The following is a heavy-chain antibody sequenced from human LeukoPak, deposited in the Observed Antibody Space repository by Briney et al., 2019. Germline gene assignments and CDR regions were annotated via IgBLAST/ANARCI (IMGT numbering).Heavy chain of an antibody. CDR1: GFTFSSHW. CDR2: INSDGSST. D-gene: IGHD6-13*01. J-gene: IGHJ6*03. V-gene: IGHV3-74*01. Sequence: GGSLRLSCAASGFTFSSHWMHWVRQAPGKGLVWVSRINSDGSSTNYADSVKGRFTISRDNAKNTLYLQMNSLRAEDTAVYYCTRGLAAVYYYYYYMDVWGKGTTVTVSS. CDR3: TRGLAAVYYYYYYMDV.